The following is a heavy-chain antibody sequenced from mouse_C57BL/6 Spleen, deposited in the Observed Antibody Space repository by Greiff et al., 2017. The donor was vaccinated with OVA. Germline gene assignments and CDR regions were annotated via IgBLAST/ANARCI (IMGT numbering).Heavy chain of an antibody. J-gene: IGHJ4*01. D-gene: IGHD1-1*01. CDR2: IRNKANGYTT. CDR1: GFTFTDYY. V-gene: IGHV7-3*01. Sequence: EVMLVESGGGLVQPGGSLSLSCAASGFTFTDYYMSWVRQPPGKALEWLGFIRNKANGYTTEYSASGKGRFTISRDNSQSILYLQMNALRAEDSATYYCARYLYYYGSSQIPYAMDYWGQGTSVTVSS. CDR3: ARYLYYYGSSQIPYAMDY.